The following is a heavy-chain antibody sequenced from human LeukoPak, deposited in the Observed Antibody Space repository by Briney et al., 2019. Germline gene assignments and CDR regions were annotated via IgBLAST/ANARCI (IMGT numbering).Heavy chain of an antibody. CDR3: ARVEMATKYDAFDI. Sequence: MASETLSLTCTVSGDSISSSSYYWGWIRQPPGKGLEWIGTIYYSGSTYYNPSLKSRVTISVDTSKNQFSLKLSSVTAADTAVYYCARVEMATKYDAFDIWGQGTMVTVSS. CDR1: GDSISSSSYY. CDR2: IYYSGST. V-gene: IGHV4-39*01. D-gene: IGHD5-24*01. J-gene: IGHJ3*02.